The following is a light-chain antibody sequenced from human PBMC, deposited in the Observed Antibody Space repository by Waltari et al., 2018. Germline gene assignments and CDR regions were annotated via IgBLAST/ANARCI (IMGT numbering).Light chain of an antibody. CDR1: QSVCKN. J-gene: IGKJ1*01. V-gene: IGKV3-20*01. CDR3: QKYVNLPAT. Sequence: EIVLTQSPLTLSLSPGQRATLACRASQSVCKNLAWYQQKPGQAPRLLIYDASTRPTGIPDRFSGSGSGTDFSLTISRLEPEDFAVYYCQKYVNLPATFGQGSKEEIK. CDR2: DAS.